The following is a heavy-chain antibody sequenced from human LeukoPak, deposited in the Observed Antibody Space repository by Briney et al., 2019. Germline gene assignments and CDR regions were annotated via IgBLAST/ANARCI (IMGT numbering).Heavy chain of an antibody. CDR2: IWYDGSNE. Sequence: GRALRLSCAAPRFTFSSYGMHWVRQAPGKGLEWVAVIWYDGSNEYYADSVKGRFPISRDNSKSTLYVQMCSLGAEYTAVYCCAREFGRSGSKGGWFDPWGQGTVVSVSS. J-gene: IGHJ5*02. V-gene: IGHV3-33*01. D-gene: IGHD6-19*01. CDR3: AREFGRSGSKGGWFDP. CDR1: RFTFSSYG.